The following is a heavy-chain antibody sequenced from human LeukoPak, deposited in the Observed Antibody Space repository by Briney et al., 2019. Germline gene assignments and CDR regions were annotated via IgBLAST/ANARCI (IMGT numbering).Heavy chain of an antibody. Sequence: ASVTVSFKCSVYTFTVYYMHWVRQAPGQGLGRVGWINANSGDTNYTQKFQGRVTMTRDTSISTAYIELSRLRSDDTAVYYSASPSTRGDYWGQGTLVTVSS. J-gene: IGHJ4*02. D-gene: IGHD1-26*01. CDR3: ASPSTRGDY. V-gene: IGHV1-2*02. CDR2: INANSGDT. CDR1: VYTFTVYY.